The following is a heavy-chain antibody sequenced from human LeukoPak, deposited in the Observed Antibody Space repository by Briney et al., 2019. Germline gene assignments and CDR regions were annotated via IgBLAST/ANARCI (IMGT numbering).Heavy chain of an antibody. D-gene: IGHD2-2*01. V-gene: IGHV3-21*01. J-gene: IGHJ3*02. CDR1: GFTFSSYS. Sequence: GGSLRLSCAASGFTFSSYSMNWVRQAPGKGLEWVSSISSSSSYIYYADSVKGRFTISRDNAKNSLYLQMNSLRAEDTAVYYCARDQSDIVVVPAAAILGEVDAFDIWGQGTMVTVSS. CDR3: ARDQSDIVVVPAAAILGEVDAFDI. CDR2: ISSSSSYI.